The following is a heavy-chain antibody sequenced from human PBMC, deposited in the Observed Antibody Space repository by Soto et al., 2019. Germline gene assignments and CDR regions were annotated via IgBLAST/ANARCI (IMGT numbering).Heavy chain of an antibody. CDR2: INPSGGST. Sequence: GASVKVSYKASGYTFTSYYMHWVRQAPGQGLEWMGIINPSGGSTSYAQKFQGRVTMTRDTSTSTVYMELSSLRSEDTAVYYCAREPRNPHLEWLPWGQGTMVTVSS. D-gene: IGHD3-3*01. CDR3: AREPRNPHLEWLP. J-gene: IGHJ3*01. CDR1: GYTFTSYY. V-gene: IGHV1-46*01.